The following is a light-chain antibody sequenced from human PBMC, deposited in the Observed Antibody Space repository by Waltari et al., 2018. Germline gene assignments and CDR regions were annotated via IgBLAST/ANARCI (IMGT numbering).Light chain of an antibody. V-gene: IGKV3-11*01. CDR2: DAS. J-gene: IGKJ4*01. CDR1: QSVGTY. CDR3: QQRRNWPLT. Sequence: EIVLTQSQAILSFSPGERATLSCRASQSVGTYLAWYQQRPRPSPRLLIYDASYRATGIPARFSGSGSETDFTLTISSLQPEDFAVYYCQQRRNWPLTFGGGTRVQI.